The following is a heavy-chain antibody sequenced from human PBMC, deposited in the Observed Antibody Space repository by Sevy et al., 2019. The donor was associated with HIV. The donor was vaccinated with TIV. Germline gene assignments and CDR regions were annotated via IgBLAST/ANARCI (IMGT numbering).Heavy chain of an antibody. CDR2: IYYSGST. CDR3: ARHGGIAVATLDY. Sequence: SETLSLTCTVSGGSISSSTHYWGWIRQPPEKGLEWIASIYYSGSTYYNVSLESRVTIYVDMSKNQFSLRLTSVTAADTAVYYCARHGGIAVATLDYWGQGTLVTVSS. D-gene: IGHD6-19*01. V-gene: IGHV4-39*01. J-gene: IGHJ4*02. CDR1: GGSISSSTHY.